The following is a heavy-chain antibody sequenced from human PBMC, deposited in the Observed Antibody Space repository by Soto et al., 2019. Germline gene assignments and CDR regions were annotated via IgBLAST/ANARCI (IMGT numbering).Heavy chain of an antibody. D-gene: IGHD6-19*01. CDR2: IVVGSGNT. CDR3: ATLPGIAVAGTGGFDY. CDR1: GFTFTSSA. V-gene: IGHV1-58*01. Sequence: GASVKVSCKASGFTFTSSAVQWVRQARGQRLEWIGWIVVGSGNTNYAQKFQERVTMTRDTSTSTVYMELSSLRSEDTAVYYCATLPGIAVAGTGGFDYWGQGTLVTVSS. J-gene: IGHJ4*02.